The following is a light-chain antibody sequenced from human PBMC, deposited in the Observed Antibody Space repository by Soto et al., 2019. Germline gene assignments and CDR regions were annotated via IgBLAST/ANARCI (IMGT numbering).Light chain of an antibody. CDR2: DDT. J-gene: IGLJ2*01. V-gene: IGLV1-51*01. CDR3: GSWDRSLSGVL. Sequence: QSVLMQPPSVSAAPGQRVTISCSGSSSNIGSKYVSWYQKLPGTAPKLLIYDDTKRPSGIPDRFSGSKSGTSATLGITGLQPGDEADYYCGSWDRSLSGVLFGGGTKLTVL. CDR1: SSNIGSKY.